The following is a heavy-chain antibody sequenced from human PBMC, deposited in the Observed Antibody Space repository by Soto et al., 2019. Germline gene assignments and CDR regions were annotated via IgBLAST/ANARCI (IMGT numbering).Heavy chain of an antibody. Sequence: SETLSLTCAVSGASVSSTYWWSWVRQPPGKGPEWIGEINHRGSANYNPSLKSRVTISVDISKSQFSLRLTSVTAADTAVYYCARYNAASGAYYFDFWGQGALVT. CDR2: INHRGSA. V-gene: IGHV4-4*02. CDR3: ARYNAASGAYYFDF. J-gene: IGHJ4*02. CDR1: GASVSSTYW. D-gene: IGHD6-13*01.